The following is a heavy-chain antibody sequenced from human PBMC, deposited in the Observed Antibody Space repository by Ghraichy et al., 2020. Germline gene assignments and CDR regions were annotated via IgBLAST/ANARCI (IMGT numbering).Heavy chain of an antibody. V-gene: IGHV4-34*01. D-gene: IGHD1-7*01. J-gene: IGHJ3*02. CDR2: INHSGST. CDR3: ARRYWNLRRRAFDI. Sequence: ESLNISCAVYGGSFSGYYWSWIRQPPGKGLEWIGEINHSGSTNYNPSLKSRVTISVDTSKNQFSLKLSSVTAADTAVYYCARRYWNLRRRAFDIWGQGTMVTVSS. CDR1: GGSFSGYY.